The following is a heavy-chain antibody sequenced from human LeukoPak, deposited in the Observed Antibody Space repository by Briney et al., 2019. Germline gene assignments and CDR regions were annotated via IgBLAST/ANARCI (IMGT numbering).Heavy chain of an antibody. CDR3: ARGRTNDN. J-gene: IGHJ4*02. Sequence: PGGSLKLSCAASGFTFTSFWMTWVRQAPGKGLQWVAYINQDGSEKYYVDSVKGRFTISRDNAKNSVYVQMNSLRAEDTAVYYCARGRTNDNWGQGTLVTVSS. CDR1: GFTFTSFW. CDR2: INQDGSEK. V-gene: IGHV3-7*04. D-gene: IGHD1-14*01.